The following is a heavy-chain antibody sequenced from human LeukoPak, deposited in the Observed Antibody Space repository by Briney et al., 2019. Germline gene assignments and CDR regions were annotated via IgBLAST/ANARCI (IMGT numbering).Heavy chain of an antibody. CDR3: ARGVKYSSSLHYYYMDV. CDR1: GFTFSNAW. V-gene: IGHV3-7*01. CDR2: IKQDGSEK. Sequence: TGGSLRLSCAASGFTFSNAWMSWVRQAPGKGLEWVANIKQDGSEKYYVDSVKGRFTISRDNAKNSLYLQMNSLRAEDTAVYYCARGVKYSSSLHYYYMDVWGKGTTVTVSS. J-gene: IGHJ6*03. D-gene: IGHD6-6*01.